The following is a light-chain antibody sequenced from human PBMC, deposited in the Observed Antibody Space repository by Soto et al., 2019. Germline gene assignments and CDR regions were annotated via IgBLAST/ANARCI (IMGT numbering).Light chain of an antibody. J-gene: IGKJ1*01. CDR2: AAS. CDR1: EDISTW. V-gene: IGKV1D-16*01. Sequence: DIQMTQSPSSVSASVGDRVTITCRSSEDISTWLAWYQQKPGKAPKLLIYAASSLQSGVPSRFSGSGSGTDFTLTISSLQPEDVATYYCQQYNSYSTFGQGTKVDIK. CDR3: QQYNSYST.